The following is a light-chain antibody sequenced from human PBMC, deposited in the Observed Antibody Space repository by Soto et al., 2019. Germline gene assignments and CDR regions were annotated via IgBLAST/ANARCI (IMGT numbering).Light chain of an antibody. Sequence: DIQMTQSPSSLSASVGDRVTITCPASQDISNYLNWYKQKPGKATKLLIYEASNLETGVPSSCSGSGSGTDFTVTISRRQHEDIATYYCQQYDNLRPFRQGTKQEIK. V-gene: IGKV1-33*01. J-gene: IGKJ2*01. CDR1: QDISNY. CDR3: QQYDNLRP. CDR2: EAS.